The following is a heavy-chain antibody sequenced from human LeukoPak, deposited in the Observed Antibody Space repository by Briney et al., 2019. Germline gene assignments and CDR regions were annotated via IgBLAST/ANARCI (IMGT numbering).Heavy chain of an antibody. CDR1: GYTFTSYA. V-gene: IGHV1-3*01. J-gene: IGHJ5*02. CDR2: INAGNGNT. CDR3: ARDGVSDYGFYNWFDP. Sequence: GASVKVSCKASGYTFTSYAMHWVRQAPGQRLEWMGWINAGNGNTKYSQKFQGRVTITRDTSASTAYMELSSLRSEDTAVYYCARDGVSDYGFYNWFDPWGQGTLVTVSS. D-gene: IGHD3-10*01.